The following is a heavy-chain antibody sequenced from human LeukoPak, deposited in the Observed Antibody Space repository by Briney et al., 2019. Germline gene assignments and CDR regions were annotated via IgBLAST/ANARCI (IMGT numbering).Heavy chain of an antibody. Sequence: GGSLRLSCAASGFTFDDYAMHWVRQAPGKGLEWVSGISWNSGSIGYADSLKGRFTISSDNAKNSLYLQMNSLRAEDTALYYCAKTNRVIIAAAAFDYWGQGTLVTVSS. CDR2: ISWNSGSI. V-gene: IGHV3-9*01. D-gene: IGHD6-13*01. J-gene: IGHJ4*02. CDR3: AKTNRVIIAAAAFDY. CDR1: GFTFDDYA.